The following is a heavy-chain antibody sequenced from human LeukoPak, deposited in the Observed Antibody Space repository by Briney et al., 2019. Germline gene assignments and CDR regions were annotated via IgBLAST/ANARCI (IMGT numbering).Heavy chain of an antibody. D-gene: IGHD1-26*01. CDR2: ITSNGAYT. CDR3: ARVKMEATVSDYYYYYMDV. CDR1: GFTFSDYT. V-gene: IGHV3-64*02. Sequence: PGGSLRLSCAASGFTFSDYTIHWVRQAPGKRLQSVSAITSNGAYTHYADSVKGRFTISRDNSRNAVFLQMGGLRIEDMAVYYCARVKMEATVSDYYYYYMDVWGKGTTVTVSS. J-gene: IGHJ6*03.